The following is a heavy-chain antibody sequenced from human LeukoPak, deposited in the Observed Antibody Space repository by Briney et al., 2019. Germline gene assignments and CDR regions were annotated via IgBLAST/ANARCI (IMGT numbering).Heavy chain of an antibody. CDR2: ISWNSGSI. Sequence: PGGSLRLSCAASGFTFDDYAMHWVRQAPGKGLEWVSGISWNSGSIGYADSVKGRFTISRDNAKNSLYLQMNSLRAEDTALYYCAKTRGYSGYPDYWGQGTLVTVSS. V-gene: IGHV3-9*01. J-gene: IGHJ4*02. CDR3: AKTRGYSGYPDY. D-gene: IGHD5-12*01. CDR1: GFTFDDYA.